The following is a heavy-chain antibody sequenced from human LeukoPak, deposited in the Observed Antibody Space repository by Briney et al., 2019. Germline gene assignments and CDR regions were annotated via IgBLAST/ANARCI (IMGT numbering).Heavy chain of an antibody. D-gene: IGHD6-13*01. Sequence: PGGSLRLSCAASGFTFSSYSMNWVRQAPGKGLEWVSYISSSSSTIYYADSVKGRFTISRDNAKNSLYLQMNSLRDEDTAVYYCARERGYSSSWSRGGDWGQGTLVTVSS. J-gene: IGHJ4*02. CDR2: ISSSSSTI. CDR3: ARERGYSSSWSRGGD. CDR1: GFTFSSYS. V-gene: IGHV3-48*02.